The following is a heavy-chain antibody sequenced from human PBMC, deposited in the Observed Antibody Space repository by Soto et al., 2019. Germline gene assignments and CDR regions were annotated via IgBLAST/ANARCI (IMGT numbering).Heavy chain of an antibody. CDR2: IYYSGST. D-gene: IGHD3-10*01. J-gene: IGHJ6*03. V-gene: IGHV4-31*03. CDR1: GGSISSGGYY. Sequence: SETLSLTCTVSGGSISSGGYYWSWIRQHPGKGLEWIGYIYYSGSTYYNPSLKSRVTISVDTSKNQFSLKLSSVTAADTAVYYCAARRYGAGNYYMDVWGKGTTVTVSS. CDR3: AARRYGAGNYYMDV.